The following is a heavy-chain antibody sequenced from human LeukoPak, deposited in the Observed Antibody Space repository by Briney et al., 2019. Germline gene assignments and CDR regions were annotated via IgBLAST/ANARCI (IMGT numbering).Heavy chain of an antibody. CDR3: ARAYDFWSGYLYNWFDP. Sequence: GGSLRLSCIASGFTFSTYPMHWVRQAPGKGLVWVSRINSDGSSTSYADSVKGRFTISRDNAKNTLYLQMNSLRAEDTAVYYCARAYDFWSGYLYNWFDPWGQGTLVTVSS. J-gene: IGHJ5*02. CDR2: INSDGSST. D-gene: IGHD3-3*01. V-gene: IGHV3-74*01. CDR1: GFTFSTYP.